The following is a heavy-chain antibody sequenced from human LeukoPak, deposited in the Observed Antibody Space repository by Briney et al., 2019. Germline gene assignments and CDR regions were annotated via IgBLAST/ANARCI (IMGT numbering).Heavy chain of an antibody. CDR2: IIGDAGST. V-gene: IGHV3-43*02. J-gene: IGHJ4*02. CDR3: AKDIYRGLDMATRPDY. D-gene: IGHD5-24*01. Sequence: GGSLRLSCAASGFTFDDYAMHWVRQAPGKGLEWVSLIIGDAGSTYYADSVKGRFTISRDDSKNSLYLQMNSLRTEDTAFYYCAKDIYRGLDMATRPDYWGQGTLVTVSS. CDR1: GFTFDDYA.